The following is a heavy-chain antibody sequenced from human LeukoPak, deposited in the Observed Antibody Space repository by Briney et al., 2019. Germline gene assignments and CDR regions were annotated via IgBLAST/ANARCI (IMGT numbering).Heavy chain of an antibody. Sequence: GGFLRLSCAASGFTFSNYAMSWVRQAPGKGLEWVSSINGRGGSTYYADSVKGRFTISRDNSKNTLYLQMNSLRAEDTAVYYCAKCGRPGALYYFDYWGQGTLVTVSS. CDR3: AKCGRPGALYYFDY. CDR1: GFTFSNYA. CDR2: INGRGGST. V-gene: IGHV3-23*01. D-gene: IGHD2-21*01. J-gene: IGHJ4*02.